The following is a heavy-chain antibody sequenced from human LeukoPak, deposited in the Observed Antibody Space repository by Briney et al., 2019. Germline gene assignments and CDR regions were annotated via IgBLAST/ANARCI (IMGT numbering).Heavy chain of an antibody. CDR1: GFTFSSYG. D-gene: IGHD3-22*01. J-gene: IGHJ4*02. V-gene: IGHV3-30*18. CDR2: ISYDGGNK. Sequence: PGGSLRLSCAASGFTFSSYGMHWARQAPGKGLEWVAVISYDGGNKSYADSVKGRFTISRDNSKNTLHLQMNSLRAEDTAVYYCAKDPGASYYDSSGYYPSSIDYWGQGTLVTVSS. CDR3: AKDPGASYYDSSGYYPSSIDY.